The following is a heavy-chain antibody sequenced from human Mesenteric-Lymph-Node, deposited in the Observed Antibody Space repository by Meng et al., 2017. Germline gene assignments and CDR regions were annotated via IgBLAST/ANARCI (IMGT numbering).Heavy chain of an antibody. V-gene: IGHV4-34*01. CDR2: INHSGST. Sequence: VHQRPWWAGVLTPSETLSLTCAVYGGSFSDYSWSWIRQPPGKGLEWIGEINHSGSTNYNPSLKSRVTISVDTSKNQFSLNLSSVTAADTAVYYCARGFNRAPFPYWGQGTLVTVSS. CDR3: ARGFNRAPFPY. D-gene: IGHD1-14*01. CDR1: GGSFSDYS. J-gene: IGHJ4*02.